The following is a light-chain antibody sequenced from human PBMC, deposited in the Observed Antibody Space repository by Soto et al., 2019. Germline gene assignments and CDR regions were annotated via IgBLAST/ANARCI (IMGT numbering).Light chain of an antibody. J-gene: IGKJ5*01. V-gene: IGKV1-5*01. Sequence: DLQMTQSPSTLSASVGDRVTITCRASQSISSWLAWYQQKPGRAPKLLIYDASSLESGVPSRFSGSGSGTEFTLTISSLQPDDFATYYCQQYYSYSITFGQGTRLEIK. CDR1: QSISSW. CDR2: DAS. CDR3: QQYYSYSIT.